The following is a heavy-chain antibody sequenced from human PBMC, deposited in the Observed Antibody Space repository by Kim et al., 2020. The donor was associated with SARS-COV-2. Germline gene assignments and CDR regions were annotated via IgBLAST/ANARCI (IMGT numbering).Heavy chain of an antibody. D-gene: IGHD3-3*01. V-gene: IGHV3-11*06. CDR3: ARRGPEAYYDFWSGYYPNSYYYYYGMDV. CDR1: GFTFSDYY. J-gene: IGHJ6*02. CDR2: ISSSSSYT. Sequence: GGSLRLSCAASGFTFSDYYMSWIRQAPGKGLEWVSYISSSSSYTNYADSVKGRFTISRDNAKNSLYLQMNSLRAEDTAVYYCARRGPEAYYDFWSGYYPNSYYYYYGMDVWGQGTTVTVSS.